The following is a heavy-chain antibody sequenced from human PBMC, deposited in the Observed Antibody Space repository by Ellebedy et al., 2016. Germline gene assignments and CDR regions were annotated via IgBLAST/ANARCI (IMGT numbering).Heavy chain of an antibody. V-gene: IGHV3-9*01. CDR3: AKDMGGYSYGYGYFDL. D-gene: IGHD5-18*01. Sequence: GGSLRLXXAASGFTFDDYAMHWVRQAPGKGLEWVSGISWNSGSIGYADSVKGRFTISRDNAKNSLYLQMNSLRAEDTALYYCAKDMGGYSYGYGYFDLWGRGTLVTVSS. CDR1: GFTFDDYA. CDR2: ISWNSGSI. J-gene: IGHJ2*01.